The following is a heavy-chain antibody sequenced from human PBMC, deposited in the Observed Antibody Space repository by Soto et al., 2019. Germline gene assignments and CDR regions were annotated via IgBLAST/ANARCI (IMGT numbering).Heavy chain of an antibody. J-gene: IGHJ6*02. CDR1: GYTFTSYA. Sequence: GASVKVSCKAPGYTFTSYAMHWVRQAPGQRLEWMGWINAGNGNTKYSQKFQGRVTITRDTSASTAYMELSSLRSEDTAVYYCARDYDFWSGYYPTRVYYYGMDVWGQGTKVTVSS. D-gene: IGHD3-3*01. V-gene: IGHV1-3*01. CDR3: ARDYDFWSGYYPTRVYYYGMDV. CDR2: INAGNGNT.